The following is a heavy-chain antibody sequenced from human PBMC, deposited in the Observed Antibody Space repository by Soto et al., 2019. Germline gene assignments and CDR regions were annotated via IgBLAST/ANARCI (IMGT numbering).Heavy chain of an antibody. D-gene: IGHD3-3*01. CDR2: ISAYNGKT. V-gene: IGHV1-18*01. CDR3: VRDVPRTTIFGVVIGDVAFDI. CDR1: GYTFTSYG. Sequence: GASVKVSCKASGYTFTSYGISWVRQAPGQGLEWMGWISAYNGKTNYAQKLQGRVTMTTDTSTSTAYMELRSLRSDDTAVYYCVRDVPRTTIFGVVIGDVAFDIWGQGTMVTVSS. J-gene: IGHJ3*02.